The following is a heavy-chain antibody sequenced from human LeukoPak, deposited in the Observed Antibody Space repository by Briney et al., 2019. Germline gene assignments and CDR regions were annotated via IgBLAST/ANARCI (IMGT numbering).Heavy chain of an antibody. CDR1: GFTFSNYA. V-gene: IGHV3-23*01. CDR2: ISASGRST. CDR3: AKGESIAIDAFDI. Sequence: PGGSLRLSCAASGFTFSNYAMTWVRQAPGKGLEWVSTISASGRSTHYADSVKGRFTISRDNSKNTLYLQMNSLRAEDTAVYYCAKGESIAIDAFDIWGQGTMVTVSS. D-gene: IGHD6-6*01. J-gene: IGHJ3*02.